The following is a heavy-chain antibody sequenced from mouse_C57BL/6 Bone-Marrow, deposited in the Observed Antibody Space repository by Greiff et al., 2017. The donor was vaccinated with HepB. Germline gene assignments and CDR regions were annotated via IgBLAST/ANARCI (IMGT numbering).Heavy chain of an antibody. Sequence: VQLQQSGPELVKPGASVKISCKASGYAFSSSWMNWVKQRPGKGLEWIGRIYPGDGDTNYNGKFKGKATLTADKSSSTAYMQLSSLTSEDSAVYFCARRTAQATIPYYYAMDYWGQGTSVTVSS. CDR1: GYAFSSSW. J-gene: IGHJ4*01. CDR3: ARRTAQATIPYYYAMDY. V-gene: IGHV1-82*01. D-gene: IGHD3-2*02. CDR2: IYPGDGDT.